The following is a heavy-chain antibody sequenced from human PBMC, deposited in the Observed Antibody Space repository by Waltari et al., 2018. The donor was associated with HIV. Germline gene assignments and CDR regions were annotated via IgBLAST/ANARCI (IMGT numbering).Heavy chain of an antibody. Sequence: QLQLQESGPGLVKPSETLSLTCTVSGGSISSSSYSWGWIRQPPGKGLEWIGSIYYSGSTYYNPSLKSRVTISVDTSKNQFFLKLSSVTAADTAVYYCARHPLPARSSSWYREYYYYGMDVWGQGTTVTVSS. D-gene: IGHD6-13*01. CDR1: GGSISSSSYS. J-gene: IGHJ6*02. V-gene: IGHV4-39*01. CDR3: ARHPLPARSSSWYREYYYYGMDV. CDR2: IYYSGST.